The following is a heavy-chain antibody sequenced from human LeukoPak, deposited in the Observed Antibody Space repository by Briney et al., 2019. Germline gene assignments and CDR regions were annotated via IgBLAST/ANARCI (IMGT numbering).Heavy chain of an antibody. CDR2: IRSSPNGGTT. CDR1: GFTFSGFA. CDR3: TRNYNTQDFDY. V-gene: IGHV3-49*04. J-gene: IGHJ4*02. D-gene: IGHD3-22*01. Sequence: PGGSLRLSCTTSGFTFSGFAINWVRQAPGKGLEWVGLIRSSPNGGTTEYGTSVKARFIISRDDSKNIPSLKMNTLKTEDTAVYYCTRNYNTQDFDYWGQGILVTVSS.